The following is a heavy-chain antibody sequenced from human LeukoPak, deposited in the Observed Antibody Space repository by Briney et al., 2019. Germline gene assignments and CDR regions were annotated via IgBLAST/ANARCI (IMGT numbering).Heavy chain of an antibody. J-gene: IGHJ4*02. CDR2: ISSSSSYI. Sequence: PGGSLRLSCAASGFTFSSYSMNWVRQAPGKGLEWVSSISSSSSYIYYAHSVKGRFTISRDNAKNSLYLQMNSLRAEDTAVYYCARGLRQIEMATIYFDYWGQGTLVTVSS. CDR3: ARGLRQIEMATIYFDY. V-gene: IGHV3-21*01. CDR1: GFTFSSYS. D-gene: IGHD5-24*01.